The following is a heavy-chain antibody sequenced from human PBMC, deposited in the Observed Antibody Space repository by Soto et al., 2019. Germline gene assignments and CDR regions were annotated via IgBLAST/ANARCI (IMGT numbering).Heavy chain of an antibody. D-gene: IGHD1-26*01. CDR1: GGTFSSYA. J-gene: IGHJ5*02. CDR3: AREASIVGATRGWFDP. Sequence: QVQLVQSGAEVKKPGSSVKVSCKASGGTFSSYAISWVRQAPGQGLEWMGGIIPIFGSANYAQKFQGRVTITADESTSTAYIELSSLRSEDTAVYYCAREASIVGATRGWFDPWGQGTLVTVSS. V-gene: IGHV1-69*01. CDR2: IIPIFGSA.